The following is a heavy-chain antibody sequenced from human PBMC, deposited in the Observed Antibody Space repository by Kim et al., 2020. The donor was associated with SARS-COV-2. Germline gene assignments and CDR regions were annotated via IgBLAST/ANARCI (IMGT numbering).Heavy chain of an antibody. CDR3: ARGYYYGSGSPMGY. D-gene: IGHD3-10*01. V-gene: IGHV4-34*01. J-gene: IGHJ4*02. Sequence: NPSLKSRVTISVDTSKNQFSLKLSSVTAADTAVYYCARGYYYGSGSPMGYWGQGTLVTVSS.